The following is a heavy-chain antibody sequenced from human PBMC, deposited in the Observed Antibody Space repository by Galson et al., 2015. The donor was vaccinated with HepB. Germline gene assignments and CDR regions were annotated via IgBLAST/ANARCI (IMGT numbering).Heavy chain of an antibody. J-gene: IGHJ4*02. CDR1: GFTFNNFA. V-gene: IGHV3-23*01. D-gene: IGHD2-21*01. CDR3: AKGCDTDCYWGLD. CDR2: ISGGGSST. Sequence: SLRLSCAASGFTFNNFAMSWVRQAPGKGLEWVSSISGGGSSTYYADSVKGRFTISRDNSKNTVYLQVSSLRAEDTAVYYCAKGCDTDCYWGLDWGQGTLVAVSS.